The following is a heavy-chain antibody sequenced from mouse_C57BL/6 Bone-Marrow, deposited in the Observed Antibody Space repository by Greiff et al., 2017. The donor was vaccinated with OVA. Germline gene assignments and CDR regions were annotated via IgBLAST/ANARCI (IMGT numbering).Heavy chain of an antibody. V-gene: IGHV1-5*01. Sequence: EVKLVESGTVLARPGASVKMSCKTSGYTFTSYWMHWVKQRPGQGLEWIGAIYPGNSDTSYNQKFKGKAKLTAVTSASTAYMELSSLTNEDSAVYYCTRSAITTVVARDYWGQGTTLTVSS. J-gene: IGHJ2*01. D-gene: IGHD1-1*01. CDR2: IYPGNSDT. CDR1: GYTFTSYW. CDR3: TRSAITTVVARDY.